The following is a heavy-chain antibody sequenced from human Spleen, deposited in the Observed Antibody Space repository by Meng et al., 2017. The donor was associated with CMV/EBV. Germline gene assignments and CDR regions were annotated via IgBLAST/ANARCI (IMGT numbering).Heavy chain of an antibody. CDR2: ISSDGSHK. CDR3: ARDFDN. J-gene: IGHJ4*02. CDR1: GFIFSNFA. Sequence: GESLKISCAASGFIFSNFAVHWVRQAPGKGLEWVAIISSDGSHKYYTDSVKGRFTVSRDNSKNTLYLQMNSLRVEDTAVYYCARDFDNWGQGILVTVSS. V-gene: IGHV3-30-3*01.